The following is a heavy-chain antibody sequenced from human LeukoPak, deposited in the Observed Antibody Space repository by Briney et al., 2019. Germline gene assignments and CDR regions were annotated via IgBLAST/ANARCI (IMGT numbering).Heavy chain of an antibody. D-gene: IGHD4-11*01. CDR3: ARSSTTVTTPYYFDY. Sequence: ASVKVSCKASGGTFSSYAISWVRQAPGQGLEWMGGIIPIFGTANYAQKFQGRVTITADESTSTAYMELGSLRSENTAVYYCARSSTTVTTPYYFDYWGQGTLVTVSS. J-gene: IGHJ4*02. CDR2: IIPIFGTA. CDR1: GGTFSSYA. V-gene: IGHV1-69*13.